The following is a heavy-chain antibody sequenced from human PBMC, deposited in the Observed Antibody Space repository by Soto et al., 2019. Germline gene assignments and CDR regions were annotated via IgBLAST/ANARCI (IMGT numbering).Heavy chain of an antibody. D-gene: IGHD6-19*01. Sequence: QVQLQQWGAGLLKPSETLSLTCAVYGGSFSGYYWSWIRQPPGKGLEWIGEINHSGSTNYNPSLKSRVTISVDTSKNQFSLKLSSVTAADTAAYYCARAIAVAGNFDYWGQGTLVTVSS. CDR2: INHSGST. CDR3: ARAIAVAGNFDY. J-gene: IGHJ4*02. CDR1: GGSFSGYY. V-gene: IGHV4-34*01.